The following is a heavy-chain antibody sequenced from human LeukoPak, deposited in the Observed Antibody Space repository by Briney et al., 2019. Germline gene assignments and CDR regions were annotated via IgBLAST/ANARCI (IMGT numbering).Heavy chain of an antibody. V-gene: IGHV3-53*01. D-gene: IGHD4-17*01. CDR1: GFTVTTNS. J-gene: IGHJ4*02. Sequence: AGGSLRLSCAASGFTVTTNSMTWVRQAPGKGLEWVSVIYSGGYTYYADSVKGRFTISRDNSKHTPYLQMNSLRAEDTAIYYCARGDYGSDYWGQGTLVTVSS. CDR2: IYSGGYT. CDR3: ARGDYGSDY.